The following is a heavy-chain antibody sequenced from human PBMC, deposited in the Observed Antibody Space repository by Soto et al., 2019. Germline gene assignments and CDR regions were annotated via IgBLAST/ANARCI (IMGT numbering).Heavy chain of an antibody. V-gene: IGHV3-48*01. J-gene: IGHJ4*02. CDR2: ISSSSSTI. CDR3: ASDSGYSYGPFDY. Sequence: EVQLVESGGGLVQPGGSLRLSCAASGFTFSSYSMNWVRQAPGKGLEWVSYISSSSSTIYYADSVKSRFTISRDNAKNSLYLQMNSLRADDRAVYYSASDSGYSYGPFDYWGQGTLVTVSS. D-gene: IGHD5-18*01. CDR1: GFTFSSYS.